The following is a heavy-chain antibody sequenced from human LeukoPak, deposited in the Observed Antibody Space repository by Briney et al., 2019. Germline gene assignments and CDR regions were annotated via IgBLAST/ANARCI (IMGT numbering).Heavy chain of an antibody. Sequence: EASVKVSCKASGYTFTGYYMHWVRQAPGQGLEWMGWINPNSGGTNYAQKFQGRVTMTRDTSISTAYMELSRLRSDDTAVYYCARETSGGIQLWSGNFDYWGQGTLVTVSS. J-gene: IGHJ4*02. CDR1: GYTFTGYY. CDR3: ARETSGGIQLWSGNFDY. CDR2: INPNSGGT. V-gene: IGHV1-2*02. D-gene: IGHD5-18*01.